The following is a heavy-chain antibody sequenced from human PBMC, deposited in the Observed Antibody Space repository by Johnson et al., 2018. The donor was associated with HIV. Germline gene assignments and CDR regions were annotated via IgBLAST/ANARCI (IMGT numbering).Heavy chain of an antibody. CDR2: LYSGGST. D-gene: IGHD3-16*01. CDR3: ARDYHYVWGSSYGFDI. CDR1: GFTVSSNY. Sequence: VQLVESGGGLVQPGGSLRLSCAASGFTVSSNYMYWVRQAPGKGLEWVSVLYSGGSTYYADFVKDRFIISRDNSKNTLYLQMNSLRAEDTAVYYCARDYHYVWGSSYGFDIWGQGTMVIVSS. V-gene: IGHV3-66*01. J-gene: IGHJ3*02.